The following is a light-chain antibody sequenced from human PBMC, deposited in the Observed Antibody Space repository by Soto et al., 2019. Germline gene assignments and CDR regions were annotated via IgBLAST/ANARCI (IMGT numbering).Light chain of an antibody. CDR3: QQYKDWPTT. Sequence: IVLTQSPATLSVSPGERATLSCWASQTLDSMVAWYQQKSGQAPRLLIYSASARATGVPARFSGYGSGTDFPLTISSLQSEDLGVYYCQQYKDWPTTFGQGTKVEV. J-gene: IGKJ1*01. CDR2: SAS. V-gene: IGKV3-15*01. CDR1: QTLDSM.